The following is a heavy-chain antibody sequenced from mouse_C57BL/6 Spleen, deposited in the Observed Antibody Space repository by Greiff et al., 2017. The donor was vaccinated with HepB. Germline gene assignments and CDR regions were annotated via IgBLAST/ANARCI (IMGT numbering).Heavy chain of an antibody. CDR1: GYTFTSYW. V-gene: IGHV1-74*01. Sequence: QVQLQQPGAELVKPGASVKVSCKASGYTFTSYWMHWVKQRPGQGLEWIGRIHPSDSDTNYNQKFKGKATLTVDKSSSTAYMQLSSLTSEYSAVYYCAILDYYGSSHGYFDVWGTGTTVTVSS. CDR3: AILDYYGSSHGYFDV. CDR2: IHPSDSDT. J-gene: IGHJ1*03. D-gene: IGHD1-1*01.